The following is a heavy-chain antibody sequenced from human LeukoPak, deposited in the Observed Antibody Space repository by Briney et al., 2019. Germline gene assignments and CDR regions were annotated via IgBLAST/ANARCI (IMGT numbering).Heavy chain of an antibody. CDR2: IYYSGST. CDR3: ARDFGYGDVSFDI. D-gene: IGHD4-17*01. V-gene: IGHV4-30-4*01. Sequence: PSETLSLTCTVSGGSISSGNYYWSWIRQPPGKGLEWIGYIYYSGSTYYNPSLKSRVTVSVDPSKNQFSLKLNSVTAADTAVYYCARDFGYGDVSFDIWGQGTMVTVSS. CDR1: GGSISSGNYY. J-gene: IGHJ3*02.